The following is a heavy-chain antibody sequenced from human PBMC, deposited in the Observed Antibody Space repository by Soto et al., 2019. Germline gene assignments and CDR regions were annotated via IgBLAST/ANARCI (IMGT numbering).Heavy chain of an antibody. J-gene: IGHJ5*02. CDR1: GDSITSNH. V-gene: IGHV4-59*01. D-gene: IGHD4-4*01. Sequence: SETLSLTCAVSGDSITSNHWNWIRQPPGRGLEWIGYIYNSGTTKYNPSLKSRVIISVDTSKNQLSLKLSSVTAADTAVYYCARASMSTVSWGFDPWGQGTLVTVSS. CDR3: ARASMSTVSWGFDP. CDR2: IYNSGTT.